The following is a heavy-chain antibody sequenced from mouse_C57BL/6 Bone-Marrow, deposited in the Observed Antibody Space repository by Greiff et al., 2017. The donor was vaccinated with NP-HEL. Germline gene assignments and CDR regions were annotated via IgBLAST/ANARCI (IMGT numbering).Heavy chain of an antibody. CDR2: INPNYGTT. J-gene: IGHJ3*01. CDR3: ARGRALDYGSSYAWFAY. Sequence: EVQLQQSGPELVKPGASVKISCKASGYSFTDYNMNWVKQSNGKSLEWIGVINPNYGTTRYNQKFKGKATLTVDQSSSTAYMQLNRLTSEDSAVYYSARGRALDYGSSYAWFAYWGQGTLVTVSA. CDR1: GYSFTDYN. V-gene: IGHV1-39*01. D-gene: IGHD1-1*01.